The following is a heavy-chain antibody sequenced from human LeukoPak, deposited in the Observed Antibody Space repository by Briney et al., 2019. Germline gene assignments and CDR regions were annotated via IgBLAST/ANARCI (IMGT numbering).Heavy chain of an antibody. Sequence: KPSETLSLTCAVYGGSFSGYYWSWIRQPPGKGLEWIGEINHSGSTNYNPSLKSRVTISVDTSKNQFSLKLSSVTAADTAVYYCAGSGYSYGPGYWGQGTLVTVSS. V-gene: IGHV4-34*01. CDR3: AGSGYSYGPGY. CDR2: INHSGST. CDR1: GGSFSGYY. J-gene: IGHJ4*02. D-gene: IGHD5-18*01.